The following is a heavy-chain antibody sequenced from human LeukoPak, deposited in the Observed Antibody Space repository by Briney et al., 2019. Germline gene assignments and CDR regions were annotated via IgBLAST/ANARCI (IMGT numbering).Heavy chain of an antibody. Sequence: GGSLRLSCAASGFTFNAFGMNWVRQAPGKGLEWVSYIGTTSGAIYYADSVKGRFTISRDSAKNSLYLQMNSLRAEDTAVYYCAKDRMKSRTAAADHPFDYWGQGTLVTVSS. J-gene: IGHJ4*02. CDR2: IGTTSGAI. CDR1: GFTFNAFG. D-gene: IGHD6-13*01. V-gene: IGHV3-48*01. CDR3: AKDRMKSRTAAADHPFDY.